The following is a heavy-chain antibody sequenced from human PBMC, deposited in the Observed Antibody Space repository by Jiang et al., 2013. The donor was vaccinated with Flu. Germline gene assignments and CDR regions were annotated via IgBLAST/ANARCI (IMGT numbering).Heavy chain of an antibody. CDR3: ARSYFRPALGRSFGY. Sequence: IGEINHSGSTNYNPSLKSRVTISVDTSKNQFSLKLSSVTAADTAVYYCARSYFRPALGRSFGYWGQGTLVTVSS. J-gene: IGHJ4*02. CDR2: INHSGST. V-gene: IGHV4-34*01. D-gene: IGHD3-10*01.